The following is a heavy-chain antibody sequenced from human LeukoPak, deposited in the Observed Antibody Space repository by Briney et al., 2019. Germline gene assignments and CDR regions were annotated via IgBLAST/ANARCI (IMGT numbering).Heavy chain of an antibody. CDR3: ASLYYYGSGSDLY. J-gene: IGHJ4*02. CDR1: GGSFSGYY. V-gene: IGHV4-34*01. Sequence: SETLSLTCAVYGGSFSGYYWSWIRQPPGKGLEWIGEINHSGSTNYNPSLKSRVTISVDTSKNQFSLKLSSVTAADTAVYYCASLYYYGSGSDLYWGQGTLVTVSS. D-gene: IGHD3-10*01. CDR2: INHSGST.